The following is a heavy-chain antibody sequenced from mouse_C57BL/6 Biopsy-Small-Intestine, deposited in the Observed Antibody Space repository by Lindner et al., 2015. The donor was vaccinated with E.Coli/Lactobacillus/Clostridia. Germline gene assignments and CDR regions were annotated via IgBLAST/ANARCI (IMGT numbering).Heavy chain of an antibody. CDR1: GYTFTSYT. J-gene: IGHJ2*01. D-gene: IGHD4-1*02. CDR2: INPSSGYT. Sequence: VQLQESGAELARPGASVKMSCKASGYTFTSYTMHWVKQRPGQGLEWIGYINPSSGYTKYNQKFKDKATLTADKSSSTAYMQLSSLTSEDSAVYYCASTGDFDCWGQGTTLTVSS. V-gene: IGHV1-4*01. CDR3: ASTGDFDC.